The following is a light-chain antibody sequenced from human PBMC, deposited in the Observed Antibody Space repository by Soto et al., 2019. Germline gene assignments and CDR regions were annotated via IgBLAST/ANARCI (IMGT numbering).Light chain of an antibody. CDR2: AVT. V-gene: IGLV2-11*01. CDR3: CSYAGSYTHCV. J-gene: IGLJ1*01. Sequence: QSVLTQPRSVSGSPGQSVTISCTGTSSDVGGYNYVSWYQQYPGKAPKVMIYAVTRRPSGVPDRISGSKSGNTASLTISGLQAEDEADYYCCSYAGSYTHCVFGTGXKVTGL. CDR1: SSDVGGYNY.